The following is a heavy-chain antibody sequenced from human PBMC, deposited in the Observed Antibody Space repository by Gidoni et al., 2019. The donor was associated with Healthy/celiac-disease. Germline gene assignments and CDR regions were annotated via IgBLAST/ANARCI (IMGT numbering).Heavy chain of an antibody. CDR1: GYSITSGYY. CDR2: IYHSGST. Sequence: QVQLQESGPGLVKPSETLSLTCAVSGYSITSGYYWGWIRQPPGQGLEWIGSIYHSGSTYYNPSLKSRVTISVDTSKNQFSLKLSSVTAADTAVYYCARAITFGGVIVYYFDYWGQGTLVTVSS. D-gene: IGHD3-16*02. J-gene: IGHJ4*02. CDR3: ARAITFGGVIVYYFDY. V-gene: IGHV4-38-2*01.